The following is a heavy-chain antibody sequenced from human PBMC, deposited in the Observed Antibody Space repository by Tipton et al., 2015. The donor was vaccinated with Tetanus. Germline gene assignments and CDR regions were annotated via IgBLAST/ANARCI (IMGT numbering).Heavy chain of an antibody. CDR1: GFTFSSYS. CDR2: IRASGDST. CDR3: ARSARPFDY. V-gene: IGHV3-23*01. J-gene: IGHJ4*02. Sequence: SLRLSCAASGFTFSSYSMTWVRHSPGQGLEWVSAIRASGDSTYYADFVKGRFIISRDTSKNTRYLQMNSLRAEDTAVYYCARSARPFDYWGQGTLGTVPS.